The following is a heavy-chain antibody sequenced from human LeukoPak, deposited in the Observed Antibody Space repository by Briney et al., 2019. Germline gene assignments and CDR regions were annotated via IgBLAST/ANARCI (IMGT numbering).Heavy chain of an antibody. J-gene: IGHJ4*02. CDR2: IYTSGST. D-gene: IGHD3-3*01. V-gene: IGHV4-61*02. Sequence: SQTLSLTCTVSGGSISSGSYYWSWIRQPARKGLEWIGRIYTSGSTNYNPSLKSRVTISVDTSKNQFSLKLSSVTAADTAVYYCAGQGYDFWSGYRYYFDYWGQGTLVTVSS. CDR3: AGQGYDFWSGYRYYFDY. CDR1: GGSISSGSYY.